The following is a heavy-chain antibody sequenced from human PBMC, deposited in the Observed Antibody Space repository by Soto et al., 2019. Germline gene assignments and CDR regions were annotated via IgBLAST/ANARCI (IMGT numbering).Heavy chain of an antibody. Sequence: QVQLQESGPGLVKPSQTLSLTCTVSGGSINSADYYWSWIRQPPGKGLEWIGYIYYTGSTYYDPSLKSRAIISVDTSKNQFSLNLASVTAADTAVYYCARANYYDGTGHFDYWGQGTLVTVSS. J-gene: IGHJ4*02. CDR2: IYYTGST. V-gene: IGHV4-30-4*01. CDR1: GGSINSADYY. CDR3: ARANYYDGTGHFDY. D-gene: IGHD3-22*01.